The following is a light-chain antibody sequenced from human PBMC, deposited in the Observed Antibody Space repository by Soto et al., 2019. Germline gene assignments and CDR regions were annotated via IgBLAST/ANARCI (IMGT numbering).Light chain of an antibody. CDR2: EIT. Sequence: ALTHPASVPGSPGQSITISSTGSSSDVGTYNYVSWYQQHPGKPPKLTSYEITNQPSEVSLRFSGSKSGNTPSLPFPWLRAEDEGDYYCSSYTTRSTFYVFGTGTKVTVL. CDR1: SSDVGTYNY. V-gene: IGLV2-14*01. CDR3: SSYTTRSTFYV. J-gene: IGLJ1*01.